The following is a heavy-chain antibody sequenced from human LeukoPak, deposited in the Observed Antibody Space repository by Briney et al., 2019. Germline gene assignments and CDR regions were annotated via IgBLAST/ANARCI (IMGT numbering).Heavy chain of an antibody. CDR3: ARAGLNGDVDH. J-gene: IGHJ4*02. V-gene: IGHV4-34*01. CDR1: GGSFSGYY. Sequence: SETLSLTCAVYGGSFSGYYWSWIRQPPGKGLEWIGEINHSGSTNYNPSLKSRVTISVDTSKNQFSLKLSSVTAADTAVYYCARAGLNGDVDHWGQGTLVTVSS. D-gene: IGHD4-17*01. CDR2: INHSGST.